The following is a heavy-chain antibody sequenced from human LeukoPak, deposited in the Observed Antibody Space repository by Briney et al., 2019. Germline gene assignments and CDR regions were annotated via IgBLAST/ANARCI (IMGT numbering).Heavy chain of an antibody. CDR3: ARVPRYGKLEPREGEAFDI. Sequence: SETLSRTCTVSGGSISSYYWRWIRQPAGKGLEWIGRIYTSRSTNYNPSLKSRFTMSVDTSKNQFSLKLSSVTAADTAVYYCARVPRYGKLEPREGEAFDIWGQGTMVTVSS. J-gene: IGHJ3*02. V-gene: IGHV4-4*07. CDR1: GGSISSYY. D-gene: IGHD1-1*01. CDR2: IYTSRST.